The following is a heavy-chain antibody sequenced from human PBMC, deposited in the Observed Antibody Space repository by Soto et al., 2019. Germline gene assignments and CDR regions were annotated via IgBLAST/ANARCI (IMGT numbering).Heavy chain of an antibody. CDR1: GYTFTCYV. Sequence: GAPVKVSCKACGYTFTCYVISWVRQAPGQGLEWMGWISAYNGNTNYAQKLQGRVTMTTDTSTSTAYMELRSLRSDDTAVYYCARGKQDDFDYWGQGTLLTVSS. V-gene: IGHV1-18*01. D-gene: IGHD6-13*01. CDR2: ISAYNGNT. CDR3: ARGKQDDFDY. J-gene: IGHJ4*02.